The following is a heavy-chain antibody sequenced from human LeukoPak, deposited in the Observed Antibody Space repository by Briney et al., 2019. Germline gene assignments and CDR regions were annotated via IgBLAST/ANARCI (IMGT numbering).Heavy chain of an antibody. D-gene: IGHD3-9*01. V-gene: IGHV1-18*01. Sequence: GASVKVSCKASGYTFVSRGISWVRQAPGQGLEWMGWISAYNGYTNYAQKLQGRVTMTTDTSTSTAYMELSSLRSDDTAVYYCAKDSTYYDVLTGNYYYYYGMDVWGQGTTVTVSS. CDR2: ISAYNGYT. CDR1: GYTFVSRG. J-gene: IGHJ6*02. CDR3: AKDSTYYDVLTGNYYYYYGMDV.